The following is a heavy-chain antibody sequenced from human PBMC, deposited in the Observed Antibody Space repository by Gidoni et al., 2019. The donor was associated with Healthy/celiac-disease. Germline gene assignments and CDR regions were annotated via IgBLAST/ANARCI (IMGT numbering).Heavy chain of an antibody. V-gene: IGHV1-18*04. CDR1: GYTVTSYG. D-gene: IGHD3-9*01. Sequence: QVQLVQPGAAVKKPGASVKVSCKASGYTVTSYGISWVRQAPGQGLAWMGWISAYHGTTNYAQKLQGRVPMTTDPSTSTAYMELSTLRSDDTAVYYCARSPAAILSGPPFDYWGQGTLVTVSS. CDR3: ARSPAAILSGPPFDY. J-gene: IGHJ4*02. CDR2: ISAYHGTT.